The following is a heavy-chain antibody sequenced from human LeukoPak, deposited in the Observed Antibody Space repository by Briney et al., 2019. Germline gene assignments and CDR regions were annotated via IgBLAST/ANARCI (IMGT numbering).Heavy chain of an antibody. CDR2: IYYSGST. J-gene: IGHJ6*03. CDR3: ARLLGQTTVRSLFYYYYYMDV. V-gene: IGHV4-39*07. Sequence: SETLSLTCTVSGGSISSSSYYWGWIRQPPGKGLEWIGSIYYSGSTYYNPSLKSRVTISVDTSKNQFSLKLSSVTAADTAVYYCARLLGQTTVRSLFYYYYYMDVWGKGTTVTISS. D-gene: IGHD4-17*01. CDR1: GGSISSSSYY.